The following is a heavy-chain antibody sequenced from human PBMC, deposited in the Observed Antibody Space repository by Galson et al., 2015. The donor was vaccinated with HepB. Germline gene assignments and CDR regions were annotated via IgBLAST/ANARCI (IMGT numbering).Heavy chain of an antibody. CDR3: ARGASGSYYNPEEDAFDI. V-gene: IGHV1-69*13. Sequence: SVKVSCKASGGTFSSYAISWVRQAPGQGLEWMGGIIPIFGTANYAQKFQGRVTITADESTSTAYMELSSLRSEDTAVYYCARGASGSYYNPEEDAFDIWGQGTMVTVSS. CDR1: GGTFSSYA. CDR2: IIPIFGTA. D-gene: IGHD3-10*01. J-gene: IGHJ3*02.